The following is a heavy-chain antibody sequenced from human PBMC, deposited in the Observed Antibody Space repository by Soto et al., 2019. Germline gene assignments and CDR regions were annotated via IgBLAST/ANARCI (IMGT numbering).Heavy chain of an antibody. D-gene: IGHD3-22*01. CDR3: ATLTNYDSSGPYYYYGMDV. J-gene: IGHJ6*02. CDR2: IYYSGST. CDR1: GGSISSYY. Sequence: SETLSLTCTVSGGSISSYYWSWIRQPPGKGLEWIGYIYYSGSTNYNPSLKSRVTISVDTSKNQFSLKLSSVTAADTAVDYCATLTNYDSSGPYYYYGMDVWGQGTTVTVSS. V-gene: IGHV4-59*01.